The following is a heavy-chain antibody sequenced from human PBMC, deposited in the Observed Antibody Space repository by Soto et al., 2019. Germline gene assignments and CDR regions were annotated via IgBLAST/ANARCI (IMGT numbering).Heavy chain of an antibody. CDR3: ARSRGAMRPARAYGMDV. Sequence: GGSLRLSCAASGFTFSSYGMHWVRQAPGKGLEWVAVISYDGSNKYYADSVKGRFTISRDNSKNTLYLQMNSLRAEDTAVYYCARSRGAMRPARAYGMDVWGQGTTVTVSS. D-gene: IGHD2-15*01. V-gene: IGHV3-30*03. CDR2: ISYDGSNK. CDR1: GFTFSSYG. J-gene: IGHJ6*02.